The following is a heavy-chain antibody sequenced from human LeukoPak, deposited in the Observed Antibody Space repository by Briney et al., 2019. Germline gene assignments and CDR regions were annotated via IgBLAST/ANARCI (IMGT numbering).Heavy chain of an antibody. D-gene: IGHD1-26*01. V-gene: IGHV1-69*13. CDR1: GGTFSSYA. CDR2: IIPIFGTA. Sequence: WAPVKVSCKASGGTFSSYAISWVRQAPGQGLEWMGGIIPIFGTANYAQKFQGRVTITADESTSTAYMELSSLRSEDTAVYYCARGPDGVGATRYWGQGTLVTVSS. J-gene: IGHJ4*02. CDR3: ARGPDGVGATRY.